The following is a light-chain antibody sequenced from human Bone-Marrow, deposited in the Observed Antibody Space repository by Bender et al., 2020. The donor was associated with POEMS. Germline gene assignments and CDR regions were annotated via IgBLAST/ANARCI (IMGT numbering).Light chain of an antibody. CDR3: CSYAGNSTYVV. V-gene: IGLV2-23*02. J-gene: IGLJ2*01. CDR2: EVT. CDR1: SSDVGIYNF. Sequence: QSALTQPASVSGSPGQSITISCTGTSSDVGIYNFVAWYQEHPGKAPKLMIYEVTKRPSGVSNRFSGSKSGNTASLTISGLQAEDEANYYCCSYAGNSTYVVFGGGTKLTVL.